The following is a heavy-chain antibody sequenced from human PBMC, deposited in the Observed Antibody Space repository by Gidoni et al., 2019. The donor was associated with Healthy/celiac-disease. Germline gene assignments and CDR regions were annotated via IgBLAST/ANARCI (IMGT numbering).Heavy chain of an antibody. V-gene: IGHV4-39*01. Sequence: GGSISSSSYYWGWIRQTPGKGLEWIGTIYYSGSTYYNPSLKSRVTISVGTSKNQFSLKLTSVTAAATAVYYCARREAGDTNDYVDYYFDYWGQGTLVTVSS. D-gene: IGHD4-17*01. CDR2: IYYSGST. CDR1: GGSISSSSYY. J-gene: IGHJ4*02. CDR3: ARREAGDTNDYVDYYFDY.